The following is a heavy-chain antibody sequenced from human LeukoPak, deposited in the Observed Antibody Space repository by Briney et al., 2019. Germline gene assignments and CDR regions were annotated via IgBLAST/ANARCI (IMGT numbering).Heavy chain of an antibody. CDR2: IYTSGST. CDR1: GGSISSKSYY. J-gene: IGHJ6*03. D-gene: IGHD5-24*01. CDR3: ARGGGMGHYYYYMDV. Sequence: SQTLSLTCTVSGGSISSKSYYWSWIRQPAGKGLEWIGRIYTSGSTNYNPSLKSRVTMSVDTSKNQFSLKLSSVTAADTAVYYCARGGGMGHYYYYMDVWGKGTTVTISS. V-gene: IGHV4-61*02.